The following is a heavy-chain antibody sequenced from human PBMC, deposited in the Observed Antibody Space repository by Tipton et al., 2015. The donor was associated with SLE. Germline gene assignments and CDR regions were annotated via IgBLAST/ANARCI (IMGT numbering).Heavy chain of an antibody. CDR3: VADYYGSEINFGYYLYVDV. Sequence: TLSLTCSVSGGSITTTPYYWGWIRQPPGKGLEWIGNLYYGGNTYYNPSLQSRVTISVDTSKNHFSLKLTSVTAADTAVYYCVADYYGSEINFGYYLYVDVWGKGTTVTVSS. D-gene: IGHD3-10*01. CDR1: GGSITTTPYY. J-gene: IGHJ6*03. CDR2: LYYGGNT. V-gene: IGHV4-39*07.